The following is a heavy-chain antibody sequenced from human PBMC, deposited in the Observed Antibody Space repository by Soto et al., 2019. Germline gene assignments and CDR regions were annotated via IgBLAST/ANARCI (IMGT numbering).Heavy chain of an antibody. CDR3: ARVSCGGDCYPQFDY. CDR1: GYTFTGYY. D-gene: IGHD2-21*02. Sequence: GASVKVSCKASGYTFTGYYMHWVRQAPGRGLEWMGWINPNSGGTNYAQKFQGRVTMTRDTSISTAYMELSRLRSDDTAVYYCARVSCGGDCYPQFDYWGQGTLVTVSS. CDR2: INPNSGGT. V-gene: IGHV1-2*02. J-gene: IGHJ4*02.